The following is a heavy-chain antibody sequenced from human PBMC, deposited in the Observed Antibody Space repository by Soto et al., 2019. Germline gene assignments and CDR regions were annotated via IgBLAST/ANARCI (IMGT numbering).Heavy chain of an antibody. J-gene: IGHJ4*02. CDR3: ARDDSSSWGKGDY. D-gene: IGHD6-13*01. CDR1: GYTFTNYG. CDR2: ISGYNGNK. V-gene: IGHV1-18*04. Sequence: QVQLVQSGAEVKKPGASVKVSCKASGYTFTNYGFSWVRQAPGQGLEWMGWISGYNGNKKYAQKLQGRLTMTTDTSTTTAYMELMSLRSDDTAVYYCARDDSSSWGKGDYRGQGTLVTVSS.